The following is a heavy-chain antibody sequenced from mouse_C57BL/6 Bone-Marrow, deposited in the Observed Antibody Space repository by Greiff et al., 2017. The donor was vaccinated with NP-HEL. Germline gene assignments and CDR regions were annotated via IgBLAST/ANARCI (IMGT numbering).Heavy chain of an antibody. D-gene: IGHD2-1*01. CDR1: GYTFTSYW. V-gene: IGHV1-64*01. CDR2: IHPNSGST. J-gene: IGHJ2*01. Sequence: QVQLQQPGAELVKPGASVKLSCKASGYTFTSYWMHWVKQRPGQGLEWIGMIHPNSGSTNYNEKFKSKATLTVDKSSSTAYMQLSSLTSEDSAVYFCARRSYYGNFYFDYWGQGTTLTVSS. CDR3: ARRSYYGNFYFDY.